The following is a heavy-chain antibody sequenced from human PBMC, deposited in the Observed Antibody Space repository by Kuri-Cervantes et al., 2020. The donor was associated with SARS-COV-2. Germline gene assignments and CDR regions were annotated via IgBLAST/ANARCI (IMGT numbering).Heavy chain of an antibody. CDR3: ARELRLSRTDAFDI. CDR1: GFTFSSYA. V-gene: IGHV3-9*03. D-gene: IGHD5-12*01. Sequence: GGSLRLSCAASGFTFSSYAMHWVRQAPGKGLEWVSGISWNSGSIGYADSVKGRFTISRDNAKNSLYLQMNSLRAEDMALYYCARELRLSRTDAFDIWGQGTMVTVSS. J-gene: IGHJ3*02. CDR2: ISWNSGSI.